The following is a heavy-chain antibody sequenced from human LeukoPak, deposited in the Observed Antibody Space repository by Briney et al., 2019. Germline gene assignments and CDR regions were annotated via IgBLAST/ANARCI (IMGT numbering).Heavy chain of an antibody. CDR2: FDPEDGET. D-gene: IGHD2-15*01. CDR3: ATVDCSGGSCYSRLLGY. CDR1: GYTLTELS. J-gene: IGHJ4*02. Sequence: GASVKVSCKVSGYTLTELSMHWVRQAPGKGLEWMGGFDPEDGETIYAQKFQGRVTMTEDTSTDTAYMELSSLRSEDTAVYYCATVDCSGGSCYSRLLGYWGQGTLVTVSS. V-gene: IGHV1-24*01.